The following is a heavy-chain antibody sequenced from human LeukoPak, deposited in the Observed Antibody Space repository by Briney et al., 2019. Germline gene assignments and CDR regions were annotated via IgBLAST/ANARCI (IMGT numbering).Heavy chain of an antibody. Sequence: PGGSLRLSCAASGFTFSTYEMNWVRQAPGKGLEWVSYISSSSSTIYYADSVKGRFTISRDNAKNSLYLQMNSLRAEDTAVYYCARGIAAAEYWGQGTLVTVSS. CDR1: GFTFSTYE. CDR2: ISSSSSTI. J-gene: IGHJ4*02. CDR3: ARGIAAAEY. D-gene: IGHD6-13*01. V-gene: IGHV3-48*03.